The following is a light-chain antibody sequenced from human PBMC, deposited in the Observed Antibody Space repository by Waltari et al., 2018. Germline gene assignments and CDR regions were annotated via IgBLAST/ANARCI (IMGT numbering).Light chain of an antibody. V-gene: IGLV3-1*01. CDR1: TLGAKH. CDR3: QAWDSSTVV. Sequence: SYELTQPPSVSVSPGQTASITCPGATLGAKHACWYQQKPGQSPVLVIYQDSKRPSGIPERFSGSNSGNTATLTISGTQAMDEADYYCQAWDSSTVVFGGGTKLTVL. CDR2: QDS. J-gene: IGLJ2*01.